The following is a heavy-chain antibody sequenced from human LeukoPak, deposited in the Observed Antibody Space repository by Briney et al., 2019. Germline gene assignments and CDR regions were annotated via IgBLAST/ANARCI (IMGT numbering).Heavy chain of an antibody. CDR1: GFTFDDYA. CDR3: AKGSRVEPVAYCDY. J-gene: IGHJ4*02. D-gene: IGHD2-2*01. CDR2: ISWNSGSI. Sequence: PGGSLRLSCAASGFTFDDYAMHWVRQAPGKGLEWVSGISWNSGSIGYADSVKGRFTISRDNSKNTLYLQMNSLRAEDTAVYYCAKGSRVEPVAYCDYWGQGTLVTVSS. V-gene: IGHV3-9*01.